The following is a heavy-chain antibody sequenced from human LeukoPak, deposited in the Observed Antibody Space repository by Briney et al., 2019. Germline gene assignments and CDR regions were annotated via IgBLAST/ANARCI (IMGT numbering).Heavy chain of an antibody. CDR1: GGSISSSSYY. Sequence: SETLSLTCTVSGGSISSSSYYWGWIRQPPGKGLEWIGSIYHSGSTYYNPSLKSRVTISVDTSKNQFSLKLSSVTAADMAVYYRTRHQWWLAPRNFDYWGQGTLVTVSS. CDR3: TRHQWWLAPRNFDY. CDR2: IYHSGST. V-gene: IGHV4-39*01. J-gene: IGHJ4*02. D-gene: IGHD2-8*01.